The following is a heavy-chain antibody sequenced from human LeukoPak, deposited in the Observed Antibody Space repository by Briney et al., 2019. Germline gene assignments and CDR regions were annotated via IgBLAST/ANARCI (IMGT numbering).Heavy chain of an antibody. V-gene: IGHV3-23*01. CDR1: GFTFSSYA. CDR2: ISGSGGSI. CDR3: AKDYYDSSGYYSNFDY. J-gene: IGHJ4*02. D-gene: IGHD3-22*01. Sequence: GGSLRLSCAASGFTFSSYAMSWVRQAPGKGLEWVSAISGSGGSIYYADSVKGRFTISRDNSKNTLYLQMNSLRAEDTAVYYCAKDYYDSSGYYSNFDYWGQGTLVTVSS.